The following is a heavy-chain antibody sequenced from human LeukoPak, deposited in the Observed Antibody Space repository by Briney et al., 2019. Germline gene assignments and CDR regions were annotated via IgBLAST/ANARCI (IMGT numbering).Heavy chain of an antibody. CDR2: IKEDGSEK. V-gene: IGHV3-7*03. J-gene: IGHJ4*02. D-gene: IGHD1-26*01. CDR3: TRDYRGTFDY. Sequence: GGSLRLSCAVSGFAFSSYWMSWVRQAPGKGLEWVANIKEDGSEKNYVDSVRGRFAISRDNAKNSLYLQMNSLRAEDTAVFYCTRDYRGTFDYWGQGTLVTVSS. CDR1: GFAFSSYW.